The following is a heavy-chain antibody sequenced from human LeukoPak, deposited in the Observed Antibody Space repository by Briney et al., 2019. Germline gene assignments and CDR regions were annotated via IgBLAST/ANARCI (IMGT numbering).Heavy chain of an antibody. J-gene: IGHJ5*02. D-gene: IGHD6-13*01. CDR2: IYYSGST. CDR3: ARSLDSSSWYEGWFDP. V-gene: IGHV4-59*01. Sequence: SETLSLTCTVSGGSISSYYWSWIRQPPGKGLEWIGYIYYSGSTNYNPSLKSRVTISVDTSKNQFSLKLSSVTAADTAVYYCARSLDSSSWYEGWFDPWGQGTLVTVSS. CDR1: GGSISSYY.